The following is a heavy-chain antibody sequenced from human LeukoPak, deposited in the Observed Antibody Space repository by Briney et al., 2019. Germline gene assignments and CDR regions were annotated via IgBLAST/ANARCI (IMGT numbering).Heavy chain of an antibody. CDR3: ARDSISADGDFDY. J-gene: IGHJ4*02. D-gene: IGHD6-13*01. Sequence: PGGSLRLSCAASGFTFSSYWMHWVRQAPGKGLVWVSRISSGGSSTIYADSVKGRFTISRDNAKNTLYLQMNSLRAEDTAVYYCARDSISADGDFDYWGQGTLVTVSS. V-gene: IGHV3-74*01. CDR2: ISSGGSST. CDR1: GFTFSSYW.